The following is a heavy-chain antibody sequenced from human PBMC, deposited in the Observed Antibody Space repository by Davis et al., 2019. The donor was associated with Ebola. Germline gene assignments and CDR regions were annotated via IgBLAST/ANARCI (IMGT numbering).Heavy chain of an antibody. J-gene: IGHJ5*02. CDR3: AKYYVPAAILYVDGGWFDP. Sequence: GGSLRLSCVASGFTFRNYDMHWVRQPPGKGLEWVALISDDGSDNAYADSVKGRFTISRDNSKNTLYLQMNSLRAEDTAVYYCAKYYVPAAILYVDGGWFDPWGQGTLVTVSS. D-gene: IGHD2-2*02. V-gene: IGHV3-30*18. CDR2: ISDDGSDN. CDR1: GFTFRNYD.